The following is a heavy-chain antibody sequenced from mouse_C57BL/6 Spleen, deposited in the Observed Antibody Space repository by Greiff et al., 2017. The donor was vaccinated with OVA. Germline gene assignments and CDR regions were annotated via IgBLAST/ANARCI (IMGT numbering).Heavy chain of an antibody. V-gene: IGHV1-81*01. Sequence: QVQLQQSGAELARPGASVKLSCKASGYTFTSYGISWVKQRTGQGLEWIGEIYPRSGNTYYNEKFKGKATLTADKSSSTAYMELRSLTSEDSAVYFCARWYGSSGYYFDYGGQGTTLTVSS. CDR1: GYTFTSYG. D-gene: IGHD1-1*01. CDR2: IYPRSGNT. J-gene: IGHJ2*01. CDR3: ARWYGSSGYYFDY.